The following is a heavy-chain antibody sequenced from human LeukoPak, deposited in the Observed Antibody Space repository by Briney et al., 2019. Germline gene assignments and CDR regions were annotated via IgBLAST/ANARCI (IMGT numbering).Heavy chain of an antibody. CDR3: AKMPVSYSSGWSNFDY. CDR1: GFTFSTYP. V-gene: IGHV3-69-1*01. Sequence: GGSLRLSCAASGFTFSTYPMNWVRQAPGKGLEWISHIRGSGTTDYADSVKGRFTISRDNAKNSLYLQLSSLRAEDTAVYYCAKMPVSYSSGWSNFDYWGQGTLVTVSS. CDR2: IRGSGTT. D-gene: IGHD6-19*01. J-gene: IGHJ4*02.